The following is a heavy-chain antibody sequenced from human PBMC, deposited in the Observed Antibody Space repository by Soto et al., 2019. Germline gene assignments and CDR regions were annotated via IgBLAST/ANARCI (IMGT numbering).Heavy chain of an antibody. D-gene: IGHD3-10*01. V-gene: IGHV4-31*03. CDR2: IYYSGST. CDR1: GASISSGGHY. Sequence: SETLSLTCTVSGASISSGGHYWNWIRQLPGKGLEWIGFIYYSGSTYYNPSLESRVTIFLDTSKNQFSLRLTSMTAADTAVYYCARDLDYYGSLRGWFDPWGQGTVVTVSS. CDR3: ARDLDYYGSLRGWFDP. J-gene: IGHJ5*02.